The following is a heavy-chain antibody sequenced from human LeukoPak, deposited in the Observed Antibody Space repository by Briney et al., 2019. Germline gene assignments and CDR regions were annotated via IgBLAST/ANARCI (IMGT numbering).Heavy chain of an antibody. V-gene: IGHV4-34*11. CDR3: AREGSQWPKPIN. CDR2: IYYSGST. D-gene: IGHD6-19*01. Sequence: KPSETLSLTCAVYGGSFSGYYWSWIRQPPGKGLEWIGNIYYSGSTYYNPSLKSRVTISVDTSKNQFSLNLSSVTAADTAVYYCAREGSQWPKPINWGQGTLVTVSS. CDR1: GGSFSGYY. J-gene: IGHJ4*02.